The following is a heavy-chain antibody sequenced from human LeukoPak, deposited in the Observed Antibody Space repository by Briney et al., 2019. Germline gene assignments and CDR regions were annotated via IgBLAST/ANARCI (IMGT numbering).Heavy chain of an antibody. CDR3: ATVQFLEWLPD. CDR1: GFTFSDYY. V-gene: IGHV3-11*04. D-gene: IGHD3-3*01. CDR2: VSRSGTNI. Sequence: PGGSLRLSCVASGFTFSDYYMSWIRQAPGKGLEWVSFVSRSGTNIYYADSVWGRFTISRDNAKNSLFLQMNSLRAEDTAVYYCATVQFLEWLPDWGQGTLVTVSP. J-gene: IGHJ4*02.